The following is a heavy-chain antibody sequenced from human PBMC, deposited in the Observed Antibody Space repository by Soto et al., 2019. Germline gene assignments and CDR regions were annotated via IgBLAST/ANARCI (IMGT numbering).Heavy chain of an antibody. V-gene: IGHV3-23*01. D-gene: IGHD3-10*01. CDR1: GFTFNSDA. CDR2: VSAGGDMT. CDR3: ARGDRGGSGSPASYYYSGLDV. Sequence: DVQVLESGGDLVQPGGSLRLSCAASGFTFNSDAMSWVRQAPGKGLEWVSSVSAGGDMTYYSDSVKGLFTISRDNSNNALFLQMNSLRIEDTALYYCARGDRGGSGSPASYYYSGLDVGGQGTTVTVS. J-gene: IGHJ6*02.